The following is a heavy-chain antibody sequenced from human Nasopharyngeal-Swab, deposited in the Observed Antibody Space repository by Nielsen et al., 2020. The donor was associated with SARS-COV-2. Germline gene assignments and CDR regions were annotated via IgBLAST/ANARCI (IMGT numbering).Heavy chain of an antibody. V-gene: IGHV3-48*02. J-gene: IGHJ6*02. CDR3: ASLAAAGSLYYYYGMDV. Sequence: GGSLRLSCAASGFTFSSDSMNWVRQAPGKGLEWVSYISSSSSTIYYADSVKGRFTISRDNAKNSLYLQMNSLRDEDTAVYYCASLAAAGSLYYYYGMDVWGQGTTVTVSS. CDR2: ISSSSSTI. CDR1: GFTFSSDS. D-gene: IGHD6-13*01.